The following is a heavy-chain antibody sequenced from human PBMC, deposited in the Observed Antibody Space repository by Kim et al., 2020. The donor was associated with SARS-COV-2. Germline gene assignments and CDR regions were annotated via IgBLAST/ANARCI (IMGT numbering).Heavy chain of an antibody. Sequence: GGSLRLSCAASGFTFSSYGMHWVRQAPGKGLEWVAVIWYDGSNKYYADSVKGRFTISRDNSKNTLYLQMNSLRAEDTAVYYCARDFDYDYVWGSYRSGIDYWGQGTLVTVSS. CDR3: ARDFDYDYVWGSYRSGIDY. J-gene: IGHJ4*02. CDR2: IWYDGSNK. V-gene: IGHV3-33*01. D-gene: IGHD3-16*02. CDR1: GFTFSSYG.